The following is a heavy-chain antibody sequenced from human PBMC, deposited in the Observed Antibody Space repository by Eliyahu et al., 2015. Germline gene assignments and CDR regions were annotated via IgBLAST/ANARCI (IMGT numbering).Heavy chain of an antibody. J-gene: IGHJ4*02. D-gene: IGHD1-1*01. CDR2: ISSSGHSI. CDR3: ARFRTTTSGTLDY. Sequence: QVQLVESGGGLVKPGGSLRLSCAASGFXFGDYYMSWIRQAPGKGLEWISYISSSGHSIYDADSVKGRFSISRDYAKNSLNLHMTSLRAEDTAVYYCARFRTTTSGTLDYWGQGTLVTVSS. V-gene: IGHV3-11*01. CDR1: GFXFGDYY.